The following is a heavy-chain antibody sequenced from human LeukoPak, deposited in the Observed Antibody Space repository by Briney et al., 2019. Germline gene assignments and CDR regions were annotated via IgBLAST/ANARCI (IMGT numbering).Heavy chain of an antibody. CDR1: GGSISSSSYY. CDR2: IYYSGST. J-gene: IGHJ5*02. CDR3: ARHEIDSSGYYYEFNWFDP. V-gene: IGHV4-39*01. D-gene: IGHD3-22*01. Sequence: SETLSLTCTVSGGSISSSSYYWGWIRQPPGTGLEWIGSIYYSGSTYYNPSLKSRVTISVDTSKNQFSLKLSSVTAADTAVYYCARHEIDSSGYYYEFNWFDPWGQGTLVTVSS.